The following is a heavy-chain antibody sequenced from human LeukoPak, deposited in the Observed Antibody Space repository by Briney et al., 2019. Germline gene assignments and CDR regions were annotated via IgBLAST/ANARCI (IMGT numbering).Heavy chain of an antibody. Sequence: SGTLSLTCAVSGGSISSSSYYWSWIRQPPGKGLEWIGEINHSGSTNYNPSLKSRVTISVDTSKNQFSLKLSSVTAADTAVYYCAKTVRLRTRAFDIWGQGTMVTVSS. CDR3: AKTVRLRTRAFDI. D-gene: IGHD3-10*01. CDR2: INHSGST. J-gene: IGHJ3*02. CDR1: GGSISSSSYY. V-gene: IGHV4-39*07.